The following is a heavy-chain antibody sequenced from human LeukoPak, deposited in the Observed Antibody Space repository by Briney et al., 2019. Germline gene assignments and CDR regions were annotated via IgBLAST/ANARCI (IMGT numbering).Heavy chain of an antibody. V-gene: IGHV4-30-2*01. J-gene: IGHJ3*02. D-gene: IGHD3-9*01. CDR1: GGSISSGDCS. CDR3: ASGMYYDLLTGSSSHAFDI. CDR2: IYHSGST. Sequence: SQTLSLTCAVSGGSISSGDCSWSWIRQPPGKGLEWIGCIYHSGSTYYNPSLKSRVTISVDRSKNQFSLRLSSVTAADTAVYFCASGMYYDLLTGSSSHAFDIWGQGTMVTVSS.